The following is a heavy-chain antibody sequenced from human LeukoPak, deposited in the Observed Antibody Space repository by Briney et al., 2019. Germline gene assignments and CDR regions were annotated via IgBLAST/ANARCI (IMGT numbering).Heavy chain of an antibody. J-gene: IGHJ4*02. D-gene: IGHD3-3*01. CDR1: GGSISSHY. CDR3: ARGLRRGVVIIGFDY. CDR2: IYYSGST. V-gene: IGHV4-59*11. Sequence: SETLSLTCTVSGGSISSHYWSWIRQPPGKGLEWIGYIYYSGSTNYNPSLKSRVTISVDTSKKQFSLKLSSVTAADTAVYYCARGLRRGVVIIGFDYWGQGTLVTVSS.